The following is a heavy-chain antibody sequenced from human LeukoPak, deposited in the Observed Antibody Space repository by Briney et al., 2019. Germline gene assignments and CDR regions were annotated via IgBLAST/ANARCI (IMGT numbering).Heavy chain of an antibody. J-gene: IGHJ4*02. CDR2: ISGSGGST. CDR3: AKGRMGATLDFDY. Sequence: GGSLRLSCAASGFIFSSYAMSWVRQAPGKGLEWVSAISGSGGSTYYADSVKGRFTISRDNSRNTLYLQMNSLRAEDTAVYYCAKGRMGATLDFDYWGQGTLVTVSS. V-gene: IGHV3-23*01. CDR1: GFIFSSYA. D-gene: IGHD1-26*01.